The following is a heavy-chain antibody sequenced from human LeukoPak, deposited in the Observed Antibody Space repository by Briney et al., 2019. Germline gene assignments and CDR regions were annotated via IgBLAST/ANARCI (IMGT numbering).Heavy chain of an antibody. J-gene: IGHJ4*02. CDR2: ISQDGSEK. Sequence: GGSLRLSCVASGFSFSTYWVTWVRQAPGKGLEWVAHISQDGSEKYYVDSVKGRFTISRDNAKNSLYLQMNSLRVEDTAVYYCARDRAVAGLCDYWGQGTLVTVSS. D-gene: IGHD6-19*01. CDR1: GFSFSTYW. CDR3: ARDRAVAGLCDY. V-gene: IGHV3-7*01.